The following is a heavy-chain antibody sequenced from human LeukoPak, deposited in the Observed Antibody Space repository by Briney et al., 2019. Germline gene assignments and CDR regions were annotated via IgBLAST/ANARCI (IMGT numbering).Heavy chain of an antibody. Sequence: GGSLRLACAASGFTFSSYAMSWVRQAPGKGLEWVSAISGSGGSTYYADSVTGRFTICRDNSKNTLYLQMNSLRAEDTAVYYCAKVKHTYYYDSSGGQGTLVTVSS. D-gene: IGHD3-22*01. CDR1: GFTFSSYA. J-gene: IGHJ4*02. V-gene: IGHV3-23*01. CDR3: AKVKHTYYYDSS. CDR2: ISGSGGST.